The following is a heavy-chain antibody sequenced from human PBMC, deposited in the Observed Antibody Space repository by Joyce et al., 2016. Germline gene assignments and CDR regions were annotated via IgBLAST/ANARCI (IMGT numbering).Heavy chain of an antibody. CDR1: GFTFSSYW. D-gene: IGHD4-23*01. J-gene: IGHJ4*02. CDR2: FNRDGSST. Sequence: EVQLVESGGGLVQPGGSLRLSCAASGFTFSSYWRYWVRKAPGKGLVWVSRFNRDGSSTTYADSVKGRFTISRDNAKNTLYLQMNGLRAEDTAVYYCARLRRWSGPSDCWGQGTLVTVSS. V-gene: IGHV3-74*03. CDR3: ARLRRWSGPSDC.